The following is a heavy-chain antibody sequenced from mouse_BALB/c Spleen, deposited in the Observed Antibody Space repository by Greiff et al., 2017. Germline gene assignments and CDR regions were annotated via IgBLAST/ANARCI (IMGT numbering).Heavy chain of an antibody. V-gene: IGHV5-9-3*01. CDR2: ISSGGSYT. D-gene: IGHD1-1*02. CDR3: AREEKWSSGFAY. Sequence: VQLKQSGGGLVKPGGSLKLSCAASGFTFSSYAMSWVRQTPEKRLEWVATISSGGSYTYYPDSVKGRFTISRDNAKNTLYLQMSSLRSEDTAMYYCAREEKWSSGFAYWGQGTLVTVSA. CDR1: GFTFSSYA. J-gene: IGHJ3*01.